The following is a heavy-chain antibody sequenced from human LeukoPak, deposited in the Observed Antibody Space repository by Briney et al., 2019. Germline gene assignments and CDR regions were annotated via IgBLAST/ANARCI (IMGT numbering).Heavy chain of an antibody. J-gene: IGHJ4*02. D-gene: IGHD3-3*01. Sequence: GGSLRLSCAASGFTFSSYDMSRVRQAPGRGLEWVSTISGGGDTTYYADSVKGRFTISRDNSKNTLYLQMNSLRAEDTAVYYCAKDASYYDFWSGYSQSSFDYWGQGTLVTASS. CDR1: GFTFSSYD. V-gene: IGHV3-23*01. CDR3: AKDASYYDFWSGYSQSSFDY. CDR2: ISGGGDTT.